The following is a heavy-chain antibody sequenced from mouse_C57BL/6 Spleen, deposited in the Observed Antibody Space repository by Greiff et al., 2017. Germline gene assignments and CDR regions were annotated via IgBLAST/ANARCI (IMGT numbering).Heavy chain of an antibody. J-gene: IGHJ4*01. CDR3: ARFYYKGFYAMDY. Sequence: QVQLQQPGAELVRPGTSVKLSCKASGYTFTSYWMHWVKQRPGQGLEWIGVIDPSDSYTNYNQKFKGKATLTVDTSSSTAYMQLSSLTSEDSAVYYCARFYYKGFYAMDYWGQGTSVTVSS. D-gene: IGHD2-1*01. CDR2: IDPSDSYT. V-gene: IGHV1-59*01. CDR1: GYTFTSYW.